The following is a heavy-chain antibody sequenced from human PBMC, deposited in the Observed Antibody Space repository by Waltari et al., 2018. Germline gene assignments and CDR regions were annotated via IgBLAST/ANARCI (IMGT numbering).Heavy chain of an antibody. Sequence: ISSGGYYWSWIRQHPGKGLEWIGYIYYSGSTYYNPSLKSRVTISVDTSKNQFSLKLSSVTAADTAVYYCARSPNWNYADAFDIWGQGTMVTVSS. J-gene: IGHJ3*02. CDR2: IYYSGST. CDR3: ARSPNWNYADAFDI. CDR1: ISSGGYY. V-gene: IGHV4-31*02. D-gene: IGHD1-7*01.